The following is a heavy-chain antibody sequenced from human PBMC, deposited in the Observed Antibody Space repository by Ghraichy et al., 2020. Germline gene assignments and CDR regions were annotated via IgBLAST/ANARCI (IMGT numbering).Heavy chain of an antibody. CDR1: GFTFSSYW. V-gene: IGHV3-7*03. Sequence: GGSLRLSCAASGFTFSSYWMSWVRQAPGKELEWVANIDQNGREIYYVDSVKGRFTISRDNAKNSLYLQMNGLRAEDTAVYHCAKGGSRGGWFDYWGQGTLVTVSS. J-gene: IGHJ4*02. CDR3: AKGGSRGGWFDY. CDR2: IDQNGREI. D-gene: IGHD2-15*01.